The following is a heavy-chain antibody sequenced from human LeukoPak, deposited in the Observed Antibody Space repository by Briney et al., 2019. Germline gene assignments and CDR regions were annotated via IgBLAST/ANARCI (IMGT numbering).Heavy chain of an antibody. CDR1: GFTFSTYS. J-gene: IGHJ4*02. D-gene: IGHD6-19*01. CDR3: ARDRSASIAVVTAEIDY. V-gene: IGHV3-21*01. CDR2: ISSSSSYI. Sequence: GGSLRLSCAASGFTFSTYSMNWVRQAPGKGLEWVSSISSSSSYIYYADSVKGRFTISRDNAKDSLYLQMNGLRAEDTAVYYCARDRSASIAVVTAEIDYWGQGTLATVSS.